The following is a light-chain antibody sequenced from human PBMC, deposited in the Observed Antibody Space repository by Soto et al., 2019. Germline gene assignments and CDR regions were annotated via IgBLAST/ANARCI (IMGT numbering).Light chain of an antibody. Sequence: EIVLTQSPGTLSLSPGERATLSCRASQSISSSYLAWYQQKPGQAPRLLIYGPSSRATGIPDRFSGSGSGTDFTLTINRLEPEDFAVYYCPQYDSSPRTFGKGTKVAIK. CDR3: PQYDSSPRT. J-gene: IGKJ1*01. CDR2: GPS. V-gene: IGKV3-20*01. CDR1: QSISSSY.